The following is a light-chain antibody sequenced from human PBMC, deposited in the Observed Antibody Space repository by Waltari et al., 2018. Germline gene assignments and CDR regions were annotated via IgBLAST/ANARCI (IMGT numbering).Light chain of an antibody. CDR1: QRISSY. CDR3: QQTYRTPRT. J-gene: IGKJ1*01. V-gene: IGKV1-39*01. CDR2: GAV. Sequence: DIQMTQSPSSLPASVGDRVTISCRASQRISSYLNWYQQQPGKAPRLLIYGAVSLQSGVPSRFSGSGSGTDFTFTISSLQPEDFATYYCQQTYRTPRTFGQGTKVDI.